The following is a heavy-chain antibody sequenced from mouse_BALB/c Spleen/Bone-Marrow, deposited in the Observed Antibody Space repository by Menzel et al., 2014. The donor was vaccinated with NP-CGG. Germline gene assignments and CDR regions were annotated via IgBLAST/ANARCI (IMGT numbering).Heavy chain of an antibody. CDR3: TRSYGSSYEYYFDY. V-gene: IGHV1-69*02. CDR2: IYPSDSYT. CDR1: GYTFTGYW. J-gene: IGHJ2*01. Sequence: QVQLQQSGAELVRPGASVKLSCKASGYTFTGYWINWVKQRPGQGLVWIGNIYPSDSYTNYNQKFKDKATLTVDKSSSTAYMQLSSPTSEDSAVYYCTRSYGSSYEYYFDYWGQGTTLTVSS. D-gene: IGHD1-1*01.